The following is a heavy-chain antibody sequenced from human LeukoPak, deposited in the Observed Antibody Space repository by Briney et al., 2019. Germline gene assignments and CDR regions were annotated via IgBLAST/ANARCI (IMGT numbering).Heavy chain of an antibody. Sequence: SETLSLTCTVPGGSISSYYWSWIRQPPGKGLEWIGYIYYSGSTNYNPSLKSRVTISVDTSKNQFSLKLSSVTAADTAVYYCARASYYYDSSEYYFDYWGQGTLVTVSS. J-gene: IGHJ4*02. CDR2: IYYSGST. CDR3: ARASYYYDSSEYYFDY. V-gene: IGHV4-59*01. D-gene: IGHD3-22*01. CDR1: GGSISSYY.